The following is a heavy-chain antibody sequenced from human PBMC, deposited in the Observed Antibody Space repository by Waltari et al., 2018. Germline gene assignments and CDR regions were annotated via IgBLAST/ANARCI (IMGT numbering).Heavy chain of an antibody. CDR1: GGSISRYY. CDR3: AGSIQLWLLFDY. J-gene: IGHJ4*02. V-gene: IGHV4-59*01. CDR2: IYYSGST. Sequence: QVQLQESGPGLVKPSETLSLTCTVSGGSISRYYWSWIRQPPGKGLEWIGYIYYSGSTNYNPSLKSRVTISVDTSKNQFSLKLSSVTAADTAVYYCAGSIQLWLLFDYWGQGTLVTVSS. D-gene: IGHD5-18*01.